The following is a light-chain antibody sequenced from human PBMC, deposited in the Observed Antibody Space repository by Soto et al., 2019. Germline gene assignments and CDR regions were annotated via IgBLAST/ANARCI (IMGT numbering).Light chain of an antibody. CDR2: AAI. CDR3: QESYSAPLT. V-gene: IGKV1-39*01. J-gene: IGKJ2*01. CDR1: QNILTY. Sequence: DIQMTQSPSSLSASVGDRVTITCRASQNILTYLDWYQQRPGKAPKFLIYAAISVQDWVPSRCRGSESGTEFTLTTNNLQPEESAMCNCQESYSAPLTFSQGTNLEIK.